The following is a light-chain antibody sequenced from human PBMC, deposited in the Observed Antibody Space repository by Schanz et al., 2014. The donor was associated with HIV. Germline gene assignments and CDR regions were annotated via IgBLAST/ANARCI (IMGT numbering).Light chain of an antibody. CDR2: GAS. V-gene: IGKV3D-20*02. CDR1: QSVSNRY. CDR3: LQHNNWPWT. Sequence: EIVLTQSPATLSLSPGDRATLSCRASQSVSNRYLAWYQQKRGQAPRLLIYGASRRATGIPDRFSGSGSGTEFTLTISSLQSEDFAVYYCLQHNNWPWTFGQGTKVEIK. J-gene: IGKJ1*01.